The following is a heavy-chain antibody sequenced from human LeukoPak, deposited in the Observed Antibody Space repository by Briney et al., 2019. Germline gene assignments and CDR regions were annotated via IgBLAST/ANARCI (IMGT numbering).Heavy chain of an antibody. V-gene: IGHV4-34*01. CDR2: INHSGST. CDR3: ARAPLYYYDFWSGPDY. Sequence: PSETLSLTCAVYGGSFSGYYWSWIRQPPGKGLEWIGEINHSGSTNYNPSLKSRVTISVDMSKNQFSLKLSSVTAADTAVYYCARAPLYYYDFWSGPDYWGQGTLVTVSS. CDR1: GGSFSGYY. J-gene: IGHJ4*02. D-gene: IGHD3-3*01.